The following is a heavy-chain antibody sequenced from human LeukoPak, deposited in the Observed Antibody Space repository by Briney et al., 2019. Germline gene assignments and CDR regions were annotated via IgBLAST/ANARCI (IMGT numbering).Heavy chain of an antibody. Sequence: PGGSLRLSCAASGFTFDDYAMPWVRQAPGKGLEWVSGISWNSGSIGYADSVKGRFTISRDNAKNSLYLQMNSLRAEDTALYYCAKDDTAGYSGSSVFDYWGQGTLVTVSS. J-gene: IGHJ4*02. D-gene: IGHD5-12*01. CDR2: ISWNSGSI. CDR3: AKDDTAGYSGSSVFDY. V-gene: IGHV3-9*01. CDR1: GFTFDDYA.